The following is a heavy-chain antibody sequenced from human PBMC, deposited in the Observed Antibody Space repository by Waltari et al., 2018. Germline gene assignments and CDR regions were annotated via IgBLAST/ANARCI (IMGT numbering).Heavy chain of an antibody. J-gene: IGHJ3*02. CDR1: GGSFSGYY. D-gene: IGHD4-17*01. CDR3: ARGYGDYGESAFDI. Sequence: QVQLQQWGAGLLKPSETLSLTCAVYGGSFSGYYWSWIRQPPGKGLEWIGEINHSGSNNYIPSLKSRVTISVDTSKNQFSLKLGSVTAADTAVYYCARGYGDYGESAFDIWGQGTMVTVSS. CDR2: INHSGSN. V-gene: IGHV4-34*01.